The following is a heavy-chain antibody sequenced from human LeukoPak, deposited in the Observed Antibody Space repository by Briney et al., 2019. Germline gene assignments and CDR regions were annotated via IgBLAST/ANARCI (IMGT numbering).Heavy chain of an antibody. V-gene: IGHV3-30*18. CDR1: GFTFSSYS. Sequence: GGSLRLSCAASGFTFSSYSMNWVRQAPGKGLEWVAVISYDGSNKYYADSVKGRFTISRDNSKNTLYLQMNSLRAEDTAVYYCAKFVYYDSSGYSDYWGQGTLVTVSS. J-gene: IGHJ4*02. D-gene: IGHD3-22*01. CDR3: AKFVYYDSSGYSDY. CDR2: ISYDGSNK.